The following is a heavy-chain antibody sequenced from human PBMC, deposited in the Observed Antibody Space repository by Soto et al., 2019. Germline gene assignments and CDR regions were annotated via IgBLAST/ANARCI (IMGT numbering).Heavy chain of an antibody. J-gene: IGHJ2*01. V-gene: IGHV3-11*01. CDR2: ISGGASAI. CDR1: GFIFSDYY. CDR3: AFRSKTRLGWCDL. Sequence: QVPLVDSGGGLVKPGGTLRLSCEACGFIFSDYYMTWLRQAPGKPLEWVSDISGGASAIYQAASLKRRFKISRDDTKNSLYLQMNSLRDKHTPVYHCAFRSKTRLGWCDLWGRGTLVTVSS. D-gene: IGHD2-21*01.